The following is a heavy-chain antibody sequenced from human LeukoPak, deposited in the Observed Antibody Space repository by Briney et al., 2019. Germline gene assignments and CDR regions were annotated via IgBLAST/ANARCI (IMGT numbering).Heavy chain of an antibody. D-gene: IGHD6-19*01. J-gene: IGHJ4*02. CDR3: ARGGGGWYSDY. Sequence: SETLSLTSTVSGDSISSGDYYWSCIRQPAGKGLEWIGRICSRGCTNYNTSLKGRFPISVDTSKNQFSLKLSSVTAADTAVYYCARGGGGWYSDYWGPGTPVTVSS. V-gene: IGHV4-61*02. CDR1: GDSISSGDYY. CDR2: ICSRGCT.